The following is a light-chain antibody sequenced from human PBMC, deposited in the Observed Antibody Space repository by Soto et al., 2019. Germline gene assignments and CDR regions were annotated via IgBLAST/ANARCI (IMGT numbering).Light chain of an antibody. CDR1: SSNIGAGYD. CDR2: GNF. CDR3: QSYDSSLSAHVV. V-gene: IGLV1-40*01. Sequence: QSVLTQPPSVSGAPGQRVTISCTGRSSNIGAGYDVHWYQQLPGTAPTLLIYGNFNRPSGVPDRFSGSKSGTSASLAINGLQAEDEADYYCQSYDSSLSAHVVFGGGTKLTVL. J-gene: IGLJ2*01.